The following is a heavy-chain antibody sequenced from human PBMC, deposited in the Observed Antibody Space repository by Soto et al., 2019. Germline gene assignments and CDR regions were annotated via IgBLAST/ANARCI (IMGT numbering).Heavy chain of an antibody. D-gene: IGHD3-10*01. CDR2: IYSGGST. Sequence: ESGGGLVQPGGSLRLSCAASGFTVSSNYMSWVRQAPGKGLEWVSVIYSGGSTYYADSVKGRFTISRDNSKNTLYLQMNSLRAEDTAVYYCARVYYGSWNYYFDYWGQGTLVTVSS. V-gene: IGHV3-66*01. CDR1: GFTVSSNY. CDR3: ARVYYGSWNYYFDY. J-gene: IGHJ4*02.